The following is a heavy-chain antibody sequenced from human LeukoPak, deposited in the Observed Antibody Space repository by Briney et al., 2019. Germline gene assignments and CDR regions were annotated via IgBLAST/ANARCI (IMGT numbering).Heavy chain of an antibody. CDR1: GYTFTSYG. D-gene: IGHD3-22*01. Sequence: ASVKVSCKASGYTFTSYGISWVRQAPGQGLEWMGWISAYNGNTNYAQKLQGRVTMTRDTSISTAYMELSRLRSDDTAVYYCARDQVYYDSSGYYEYWGQGTLVTVSS. CDR3: ARDQVYYDSSGYYEY. V-gene: IGHV1-18*01. CDR2: ISAYNGNT. J-gene: IGHJ4*02.